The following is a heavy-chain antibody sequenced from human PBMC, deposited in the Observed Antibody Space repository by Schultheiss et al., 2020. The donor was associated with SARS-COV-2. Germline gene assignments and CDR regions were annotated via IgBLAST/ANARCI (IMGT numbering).Heavy chain of an antibody. CDR3: ARLKGIAAAGTLNYYYYGMDV. V-gene: IGHV3-30*06. D-gene: IGHD6-13*01. CDR2: ISYDGSNK. Sequence: GGSLRLSCAASGFTFSSYGMHWVRQAPGKGLEWVAVISYDGSNKYYADSVKGRFTISRDNSKNTLYLQMNSLRAEDTAVYYCARLKGIAAAGTLNYYYYGMDVWGQGTTVTVSS. J-gene: IGHJ6*02. CDR1: GFTFSSYG.